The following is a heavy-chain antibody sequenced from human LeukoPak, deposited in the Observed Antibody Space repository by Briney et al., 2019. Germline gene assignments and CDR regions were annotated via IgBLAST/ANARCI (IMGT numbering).Heavy chain of an antibody. V-gene: IGHV3-23*01. J-gene: IGHJ5*02. Sequence: GGSLRLSCAASGFTFRNYAMSWVRQAPGKGLEWVSSINDGGSNTYYADSVKGRFTISRDNSKNTLYVQMNSLRAEDTAVYYCARDPRSAMVRGVKKNWFDPWGQGTLVTVSS. CDR3: ARDPRSAMVRGVKKNWFDP. CDR1: GFTFRNYA. D-gene: IGHD3-10*01. CDR2: INDGGSNT.